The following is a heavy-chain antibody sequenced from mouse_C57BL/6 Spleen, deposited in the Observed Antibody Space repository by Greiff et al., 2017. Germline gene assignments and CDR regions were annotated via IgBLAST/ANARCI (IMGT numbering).Heavy chain of an antibody. D-gene: IGHD2-3*01. CDR1: GYTFTSYW. CDR3: ARDDGYYGGDWFAY. CDR2: IDPSDSGT. V-gene: IGHV1-52*01. J-gene: IGHJ3*01. Sequence: QVQLQQPGAELVRPGSSVKLSCKASGYTFTSYWMHWVKQRPIQGLEWIGNIDPSDSGTHYNQKFKDKATLTVDKSSSTAYMQLSSLTSEDSAVYYGARDDGYYGGDWFAYWGQGTLVTVSA.